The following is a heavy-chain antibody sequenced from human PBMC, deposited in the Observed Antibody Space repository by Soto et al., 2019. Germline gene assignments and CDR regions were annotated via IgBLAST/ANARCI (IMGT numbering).Heavy chain of an antibody. Sequence: GRPLRLPYAAAEFTLGRYTRGWLRKTPGKGLEWVAESYSSGGTEYAESVKGRFTISRDNSKNMLFLQMDRLGVEDTALYYCARDREPDGIWTFDSWGEGTLVTGSS. CDR1: EFTLGRYT. D-gene: IGHD3-9*01. CDR2: SYSSGGT. J-gene: IGHJ4*02. V-gene: IGHV3-23*01. CDR3: ARDREPDGIWTFDS.